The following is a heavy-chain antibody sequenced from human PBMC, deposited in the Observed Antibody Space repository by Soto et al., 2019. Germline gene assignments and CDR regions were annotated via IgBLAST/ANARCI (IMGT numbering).Heavy chain of an antibody. CDR3: ARAMTSVGAAAKGDF. V-gene: IGHV3-74*01. D-gene: IGHD1-26*01. Sequence: EVQLVESGGGLILPGGSLRLSCAASGFTFNTHWMHWVRQGPGKGLVWVSRINSDGSITDYADSVKGRFSISRDNPRNTLYLQMNSLSPEDTAVYYRARAMTSVGAAAKGDFWGQGTLVTVSS. CDR1: GFTFNTHW. J-gene: IGHJ4*02. CDR2: INSDGSIT.